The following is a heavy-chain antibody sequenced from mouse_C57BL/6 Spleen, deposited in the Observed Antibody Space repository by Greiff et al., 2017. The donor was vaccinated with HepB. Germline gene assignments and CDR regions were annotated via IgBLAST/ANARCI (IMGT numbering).Heavy chain of an antibody. Sequence: QVQLQQPGTELVKPGASVKLSCKASGYTFTSYWMHWVKQRPGQGLEWIGNINPSNGGTNYNEKLKSKATLTVDKSSSTAYMQLSSLTSEDSAVYYCARSRGSVYYAMDYWGQGTSVTVSS. CDR3: ARSRGSVYYAMDY. V-gene: IGHV1-53*01. CDR1: GYTFTSYW. CDR2: INPSNGGT. D-gene: IGHD1-1*01. J-gene: IGHJ4*01.